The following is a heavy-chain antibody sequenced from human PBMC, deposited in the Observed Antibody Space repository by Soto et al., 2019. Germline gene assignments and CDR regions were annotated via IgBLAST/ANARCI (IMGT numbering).Heavy chain of an antibody. CDR2: IYSGGST. CDR1: GFTVSSNY. Sequence: EVQLVESGGGLIQPGGSLRLSCAASGFTVSSNYMSWVRQAPGKGREWVSVIYSGGSTYYADSVKGRFTISRDNSKNTLYLQMNSLRAEDTDVYYCARDRVESGYPEYFQHWGQGTLVTVSS. V-gene: IGHV3-53*01. CDR3: ARDRVESGYPEYFQH. D-gene: IGHD3-22*01. J-gene: IGHJ1*01.